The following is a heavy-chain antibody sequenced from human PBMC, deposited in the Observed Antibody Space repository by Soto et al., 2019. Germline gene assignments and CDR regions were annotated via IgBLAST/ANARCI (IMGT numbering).Heavy chain of an antibody. CDR1: GFTFSSYA. Sequence: EVQLLESGGGLVQPGGSLRLSCAASGFTFSSYAMDWVRQAPGKGLQWVSVISGSGDSTYYADSVKGRFTISRDNSKNTLYLQMNSLRAEDTAVYYCARRNSGWYFDLWGRGTLLTVSS. CDR3: ARRNSGWYFDL. J-gene: IGHJ2*01. D-gene: IGHD4-4*01. CDR2: ISGSGDST. V-gene: IGHV3-23*01.